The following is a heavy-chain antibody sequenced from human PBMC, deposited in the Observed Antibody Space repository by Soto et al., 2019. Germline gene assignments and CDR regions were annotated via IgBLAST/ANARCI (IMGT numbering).Heavy chain of an antibody. CDR1: GFTFSSYA. J-gene: IGHJ4*02. Sequence: GGSLRLSCAASGFTFSSYAMHWVRQAPGKGLEYVSAISSNGGSTYYANSVKGRFTISRDNSKNTLYLQMGSLRAEDMAVYYCARSRYDFWSGYYTHPFFFDYWGQGTLVTVSS. V-gene: IGHV3-64*01. CDR2: ISSNGGST. D-gene: IGHD3-3*01. CDR3: ARSRYDFWSGYYTHPFFFDY.